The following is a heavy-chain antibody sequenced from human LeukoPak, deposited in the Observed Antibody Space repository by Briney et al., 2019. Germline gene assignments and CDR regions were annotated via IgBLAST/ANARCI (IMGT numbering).Heavy chain of an antibody. CDR1: GNYW. CDR3: VSFYEAY. Sequence: GGSLRLSCAASGNYWMHWVRQAPGEGLVWVSHINSDGSWTSYADSVKGRFTISKDNAKNTVYLQMNNLRAEDTAVYYCVSFYEAYWGRGTLVTVSS. CDR2: INSDGSWT. J-gene: IGHJ4*02. V-gene: IGHV3-74*01. D-gene: IGHD2/OR15-2a*01.